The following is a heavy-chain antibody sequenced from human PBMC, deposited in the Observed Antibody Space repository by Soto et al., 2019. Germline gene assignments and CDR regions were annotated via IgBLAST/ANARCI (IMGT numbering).Heavy chain of an antibody. CDR2: IDPSDSQT. Sequence: PGESLKISCKGSGYSFAGYWITWVRQKPGKGLEWMGRIDPSDSQTYYSPSFRGHVTISVTKSITTVFLQMNSLRPEDTAMYYCAKFGGGAFSADYWGQGTPVTVSS. CDR3: AKFGGGAFSADY. CDR1: GYSFAGYW. D-gene: IGHD2-21*01. J-gene: IGHJ4*02. V-gene: IGHV5-10-1*01.